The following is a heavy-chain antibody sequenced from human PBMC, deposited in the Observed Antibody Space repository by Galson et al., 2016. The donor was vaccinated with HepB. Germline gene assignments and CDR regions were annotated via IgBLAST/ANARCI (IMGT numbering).Heavy chain of an antibody. Sequence: QSGAEVKKPGESLKISCKASGYSFNIYWIGWVRQMPGKGLEWMGIIYPGDSDTRYSPSFQGQVTISADKSINTAYLQWSSLKASDTATYFWARGGGGDHVWLIKQRSGAFDIWGQGTAVTVSS. CDR2: IYPGDSDT. J-gene: IGHJ3*02. D-gene: IGHD2-21*02. V-gene: IGHV5-51*01. CDR1: GYSFNIYW. CDR3: ARGGGGDHVWLIKQRSGAFDI.